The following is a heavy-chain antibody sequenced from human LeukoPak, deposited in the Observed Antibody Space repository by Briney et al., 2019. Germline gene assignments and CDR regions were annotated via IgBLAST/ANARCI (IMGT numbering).Heavy chain of an antibody. CDR3: ATDPDSGGWSTFDY. CDR1: GFAFSRNW. Sequence: PGGSLRLSCAASGFAFSRNWMHWVRQAPGKGLVWVSRINSDGSATHYADSVEGRFTISRDNAKNTLYLQMNSLRAEDTAVYYCATDPDSGGWSTFDYWGQGTLVTVSS. V-gene: IGHV3-74*01. D-gene: IGHD6-19*01. CDR2: INSDGSAT. J-gene: IGHJ4*02.